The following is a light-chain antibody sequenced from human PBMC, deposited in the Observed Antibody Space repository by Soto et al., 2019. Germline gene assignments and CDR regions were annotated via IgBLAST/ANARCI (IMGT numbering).Light chain of an antibody. CDR1: QSVLYSSNNKNY. Sequence: IVMTQSPDSLAVSLGERATMNCKSSQSVLYSSNNKNYLAWYQQKPGQPPKLLIYWASTRESGVPDRFSGSGSGTDFTLTISSLQAEDVAVYYCQQYYSGLTFGPGTTVDIK. CDR2: WAS. V-gene: IGKV4-1*01. CDR3: QQYYSGLT. J-gene: IGKJ3*01.